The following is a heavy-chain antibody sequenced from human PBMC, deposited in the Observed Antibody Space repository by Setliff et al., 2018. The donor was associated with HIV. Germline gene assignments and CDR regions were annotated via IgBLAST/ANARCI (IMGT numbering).Heavy chain of an antibody. V-gene: IGHV4-59*12. CDR1: GYPISSDY. CDR2: IYYSGST. CDR3: NIYYYYYMDV. J-gene: IGHJ6*03. Sequence: SETLSLTCTVSGYPISSDYWSWIRQPPGKGLEWIGYIYYSGSTNYNPSLKSRVTISVDTFKNQFSLKLSSVTAADTAVYYCNIYYYYYMDVWGKGTTVTVSS.